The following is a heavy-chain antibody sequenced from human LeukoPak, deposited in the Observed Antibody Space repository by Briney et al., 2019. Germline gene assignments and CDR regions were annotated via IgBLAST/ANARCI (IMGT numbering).Heavy chain of an antibody. V-gene: IGHV3-15*01. CDR3: TTEGGWSFYFDY. CDR2: IKSKSDGGTP. CDR1: GFNFNNPW. Sequence: GGSLRLSCAASGFNFNNPWMSWVRQAPGKGLEWVGRIKSKSDGGTPDYAAPVKGRFAISRDDSKNTLYLQMNSLKTEDTAVYYCTTEGGWSFYFDYWGQGTLVTVSP. D-gene: IGHD2-15*01. J-gene: IGHJ4*02.